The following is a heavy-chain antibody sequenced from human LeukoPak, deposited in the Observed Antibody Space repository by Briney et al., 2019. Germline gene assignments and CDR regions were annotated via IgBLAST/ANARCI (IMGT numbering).Heavy chain of an antibody. D-gene: IGHD6-19*01. V-gene: IGHV3-21*01. CDR3: ARGAGPYYYHYMDV. CDR1: GFTFSSYS. Sequence: GGSLRLSCAASGFTFSSYSMNWVRQAPGKGLEWVSSISSSSSYIYYADSVKGRFTISRDNAKNSLYLQMYSLRAEDTAVYYCARGAGPYYYHYMDVWGKGTTVTVSS. CDR2: ISSSSSYI. J-gene: IGHJ6*03.